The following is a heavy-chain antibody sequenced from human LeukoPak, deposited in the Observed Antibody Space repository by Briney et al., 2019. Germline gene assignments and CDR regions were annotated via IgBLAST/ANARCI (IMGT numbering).Heavy chain of an antibody. J-gene: IGHJ4*02. V-gene: IGHV3-7*01. CDR1: GFTFSTYW. CDR3: ARDPGPPVGY. Sequence: GGSLRLSCAASGFTFSTYWMSWVRQAPGKGLEWVANIKPDGSEKYYVDSVKSRFTISRDNAKNSLSLQMNSLRVEDTAVYYCARDPGPPVGYWGQGTLVTVSS. CDR2: IKPDGSEK. D-gene: IGHD4-23*01.